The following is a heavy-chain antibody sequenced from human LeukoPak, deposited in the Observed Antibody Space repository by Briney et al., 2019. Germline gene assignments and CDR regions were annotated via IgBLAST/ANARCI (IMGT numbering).Heavy chain of an antibody. CDR3: ANRWRGFLDP. J-gene: IGHJ5*02. CDR2: INHSGST. Sequence: SETLSLTCAVYGGSFSGYYWSWIRQPPGKGLEWIGEINHSGSTNYNPSLKSRVTISVDTSKNQFSLKLSSVTAADTAVYYCANRWRGFLDPWGQGTLVTVSS. CDR1: GGSFSGYY. D-gene: IGHD2-15*01. V-gene: IGHV4-34*01.